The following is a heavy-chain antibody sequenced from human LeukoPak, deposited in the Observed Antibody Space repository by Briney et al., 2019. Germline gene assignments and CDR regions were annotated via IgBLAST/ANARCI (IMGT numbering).Heavy chain of an antibody. Sequence: GGSLRLSCAASGFTFSSYGMHWVRQAPGKGLEWVAVISYDGSNKYYADSVKGRFTISRDNSKNTLYLQMNSLRAEDTAVYYCAKDQRVAYKLDAFDIWGQGTMVTVSS. CDR2: ISYDGSNK. J-gene: IGHJ3*02. CDR3: AKDQRVAYKLDAFDI. V-gene: IGHV3-30*18. CDR1: GFTFSSYG. D-gene: IGHD2-8*02.